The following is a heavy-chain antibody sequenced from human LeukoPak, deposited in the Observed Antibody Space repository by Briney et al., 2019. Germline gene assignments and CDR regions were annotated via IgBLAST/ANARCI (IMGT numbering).Heavy chain of an antibody. D-gene: IGHD6-19*01. CDR2: TNQVGSEE. CDR3: AKGSQWLIHY. V-gene: IGHV3-7*03. CDR1: GFTFSSSW. Sequence: GGSLRLSCAASGFTFSSSWMSWVRQAPGKGLEWVANTNQVGSEEYYVDSVKGRFTISRDNSKNSLYLQVNSLRTDDTALYYCAKGSQWLIHYWGQGTLVTVSS. J-gene: IGHJ4*02.